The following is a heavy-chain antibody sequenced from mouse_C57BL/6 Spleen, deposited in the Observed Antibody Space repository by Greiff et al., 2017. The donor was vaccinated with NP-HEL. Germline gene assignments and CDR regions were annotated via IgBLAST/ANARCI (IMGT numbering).Heavy chain of an antibody. J-gene: IGHJ3*01. Sequence: VMLVESGAELVRPGTSVKVSCKASGYAFTNYLIEWVKQRPGQGLEWIGVINPGSGGTNYNEKFKGKATLTADKSSSTAYMQLSSLTSEDSAVYFCARAPYGYDGFAYWGQGTLVTVSA. CDR1: GYAFTNYL. V-gene: IGHV1-54*01. D-gene: IGHD2-2*01. CDR3: ARAPYGYDGFAY. CDR2: INPGSGGT.